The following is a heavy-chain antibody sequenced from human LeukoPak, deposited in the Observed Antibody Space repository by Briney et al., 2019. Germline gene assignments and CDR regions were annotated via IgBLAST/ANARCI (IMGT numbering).Heavy chain of an antibody. Sequence: NWVRQAPGKGLEYVSSISGSSRHIYYADSVKGRFTISRDNTKSSLYLQMNSLRVEDMAVYYCARGYCGGDCYGDWGQGTLVTVSS. CDR2: ISGSSRHI. D-gene: IGHD2-21*02. CDR3: ARGYCGGDCYGD. V-gene: IGHV3-21*01. J-gene: IGHJ1*01.